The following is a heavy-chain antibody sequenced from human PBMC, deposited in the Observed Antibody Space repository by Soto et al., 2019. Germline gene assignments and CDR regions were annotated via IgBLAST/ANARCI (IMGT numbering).Heavy chain of an antibody. CDR2: ISAYNGNT. CDR1: GYTFTSYG. Sequence: ASVKVSCKASGYTFTSYGISWVRQAPGQGLEWMGWISAYNGNTNYAQKLQGRVTMTTDTSTSTAYMELRSLRSDDTAVYYCARGAQDYDFWSGYYKADYFDYWGQGTRVTVSS. CDR3: ARGAQDYDFWSGYYKADYFDY. J-gene: IGHJ4*02. D-gene: IGHD3-3*01. V-gene: IGHV1-18*04.